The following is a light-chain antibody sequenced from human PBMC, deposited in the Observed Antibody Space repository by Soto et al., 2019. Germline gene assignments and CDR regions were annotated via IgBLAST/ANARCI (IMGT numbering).Light chain of an antibody. CDR1: SSDVGSYNY. CDR2: DVS. J-gene: IGLJ1*01. V-gene: IGLV2-11*01. CDR3: CSYAGRYTYV. Sequence: QSALTQPRSVSGSPGQSVTISCTGTSSDVGSYNYASWYQQHPGKAPKLMIYDVSKRPSGVPDRFSGSKSGNTASLTISGLQAEDEADYYCCSYAGRYTYVFGTGTKVTVL.